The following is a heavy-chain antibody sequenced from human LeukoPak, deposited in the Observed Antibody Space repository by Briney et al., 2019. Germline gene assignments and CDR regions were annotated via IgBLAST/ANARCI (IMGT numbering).Heavy chain of an antibody. V-gene: IGHV3-64*04. CDR1: GFTLSNYA. J-gene: IGHJ4*02. CDR3: ARRRYNWNAIDY. D-gene: IGHD1-20*01. CDR2: ISSNGGST. Sequence: PGGSLRLSCSAFGFTLSNYAMHWVRQAPGKGLEYVSGISSNGGSTYYADSVKGRFTISRDNSKNTLYLQMNSLRAEDTAVYYCARRRYNWNAIDYWGQGTLVTVSS.